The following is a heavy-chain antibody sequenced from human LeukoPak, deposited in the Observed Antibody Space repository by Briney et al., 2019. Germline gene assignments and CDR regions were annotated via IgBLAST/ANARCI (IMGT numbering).Heavy chain of an antibody. CDR2: IIPIFGTA. Sequence: SVTVSCKASGGTFSSYAISWVRQAPGQGLEWMGGIIPIFGTANYAQKFQGRVTITADESTSTAYMELSSLRSEDTAVYYCASRYCSSTSCYYYYGMDVWAKGPRSPSP. J-gene: IGHJ6*02. CDR3: ASRYCSSTSCYYYYGMDV. CDR1: GGTFSSYA. D-gene: IGHD2-2*01. V-gene: IGHV1-69*13.